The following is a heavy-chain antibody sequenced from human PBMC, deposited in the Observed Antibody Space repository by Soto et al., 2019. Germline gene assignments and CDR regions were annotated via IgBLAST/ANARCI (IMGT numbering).Heavy chain of an antibody. CDR3: ARDYAYYDFWSGYSRDNGFDP. Sequence: QVQLVQSGAEVKKPGASVKVSCKASGYTITSYDINWVRQATGQGLEWMGWMNPNSGNTGYAQKFQGRVTMTRNTSISTAYMELSSLRSEDTAVYYCARDYAYYDFWSGYSRDNGFDPWGQGTLVTVSS. D-gene: IGHD3-3*01. V-gene: IGHV1-8*01. CDR1: GYTITSYD. CDR2: MNPNSGNT. J-gene: IGHJ5*02.